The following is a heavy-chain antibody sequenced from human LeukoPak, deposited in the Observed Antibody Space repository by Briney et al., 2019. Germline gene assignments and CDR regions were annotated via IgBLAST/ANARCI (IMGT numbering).Heavy chain of an antibody. CDR3: AKDLGNY. V-gene: IGHV3-30*18. CDR2: ISYDGSNK. CDR1: GFTFSSYG. J-gene: IGHJ4*02. Sequence: GGSLRLSCAASGFTFSSYGMHWVRQAPGKGLEWVAVISYDGSNKYYADSVKGRFTISRDNSKDTLYLQMNSLRAEDTAVYYCAKDLGNYWGQGTLVTVSS.